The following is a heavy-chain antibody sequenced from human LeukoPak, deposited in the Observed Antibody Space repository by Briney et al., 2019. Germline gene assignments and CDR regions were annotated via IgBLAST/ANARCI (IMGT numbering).Heavy chain of an antibody. D-gene: IGHD6-13*01. V-gene: IGHV4-39*01. CDR1: GGSISSSSYY. Sequence: SETLSLTCTVSGGSISSSSYYWGWIRQPPGKGLEWIGSIYYSGSTYYNPSLKSRVTISVDTSKNQFSLKLSSVTAADTAVYYCARSGSSSWLSLLDYWGQGTLVNVSS. CDR2: IYYSGST. J-gene: IGHJ4*02. CDR3: ARSGSSSWLSLLDY.